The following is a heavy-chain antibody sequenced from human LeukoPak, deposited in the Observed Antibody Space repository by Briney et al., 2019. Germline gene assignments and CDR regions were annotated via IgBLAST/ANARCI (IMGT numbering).Heavy chain of an antibody. D-gene: IGHD1-26*01. J-gene: IGHJ4*02. CDR3: ARGRELVDY. Sequence: GGSLRLSCAASGFTFRSYWMHWVRQAPGKGLVWVSRINTDGRSTSYADSVKGRFTISRDNAKNTLFLQMNRLRAEDTAVYYCARGRELVDYWGQGTLVTVSS. CDR2: INTDGRST. V-gene: IGHV3-74*01. CDR1: GFTFRSYW.